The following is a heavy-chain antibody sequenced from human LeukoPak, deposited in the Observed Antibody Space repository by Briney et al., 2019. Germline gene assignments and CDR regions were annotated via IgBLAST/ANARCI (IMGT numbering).Heavy chain of an antibody. CDR2: VYYSGST. V-gene: IGHV4-59*01. J-gene: IGHJ5*02. D-gene: IGHD3-22*01. Sequence: SQTLSLTCAVSGGSISSYYWSWIRQPPGKGLEWIGYVYYSGSTNYNPSLKSRVTISVDTSKNQFSLKLSSVTAADTAVYYCARLGFAYYYDSSGYYQNWFDPWGQGTLVTVSP. CDR3: ARLGFAYYYDSSGYYQNWFDP. CDR1: GGSISSYY.